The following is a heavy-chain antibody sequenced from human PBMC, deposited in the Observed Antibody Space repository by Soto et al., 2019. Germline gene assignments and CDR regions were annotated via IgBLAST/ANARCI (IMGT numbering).Heavy chain of an antibody. D-gene: IGHD2-15*01. CDR3: AHMRAANFDY. J-gene: IGHJ4*02. V-gene: IGHV2-5*02. Sequence: QITLKESGPTLVKPTQTLTLTCNVSGVSLSTGGVGVGWIRQPPGKALEWLALIYWDDDQRSSPSLKSRLTTTKDTSKNQMVLTITNMAPEKTATYYCAHMRAANFDYRGQGTLVTVSS. CDR2: IYWDDDQ. CDR1: GVSLSTGGVG.